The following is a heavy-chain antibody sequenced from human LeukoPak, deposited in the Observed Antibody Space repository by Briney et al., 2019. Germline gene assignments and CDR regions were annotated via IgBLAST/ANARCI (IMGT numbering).Heavy chain of an antibody. CDR2: IFSGGNT. Sequence: GGSLRLSCAASGFTVSSNYMSWARQAPGKGLEWVSLIFSGGNTYYADSVKGRFTTSRHNSGNTLYLQMNSLRAEDTAVYYCARVGPGYTYVYGAPYYFDSWGQGTLVTVSS. V-gene: IGHV3-53*04. J-gene: IGHJ4*02. D-gene: IGHD5-18*01. CDR1: GFTVSSNY. CDR3: ARVGPGYTYVYGAPYYFDS.